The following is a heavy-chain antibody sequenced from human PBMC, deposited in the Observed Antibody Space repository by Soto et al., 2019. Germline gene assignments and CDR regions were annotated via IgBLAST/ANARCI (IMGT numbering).Heavy chain of an antibody. CDR2: IYSGGST. D-gene: IGHD5-18*01. Sequence: GSLRLSFAASGVTVSSNYMSWVRQAPGKGLEWVSVIYSGGSTYYADSVKGRFTISRDNSKNTLYLQMNSLRAEDTAVYYCARHGYNYGGGYFDYWGQGTLVTVSS. CDR1: GVTVSSNY. CDR3: ARHGYNYGGGYFDY. J-gene: IGHJ4*02. V-gene: IGHV3-66*04.